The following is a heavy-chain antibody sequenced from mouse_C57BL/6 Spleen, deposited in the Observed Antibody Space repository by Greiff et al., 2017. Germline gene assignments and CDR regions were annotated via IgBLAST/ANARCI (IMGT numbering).Heavy chain of an antibody. V-gene: IGHV7-1*01. CDR1: GFTFSDFY. Sequence: EVQRVESGGGLVQSGRSLRLSCATSGFTFSDFYMEWVRHAPGKGLEWIAASRNKANDYTTEYSASVKGRFIVSRDTSQSILYLQMNALRAEDTAIYYCARDAYGNFDYWGQGTTRTVSS. J-gene: IGHJ2*01. CDR3: ARDAYGNFDY. D-gene: IGHD2-1*01. CDR2: SRNKANDYTT.